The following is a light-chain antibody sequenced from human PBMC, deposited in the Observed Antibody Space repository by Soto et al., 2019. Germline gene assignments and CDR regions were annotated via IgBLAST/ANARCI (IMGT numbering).Light chain of an antibody. CDR2: DAS. J-gene: IGKJ1*01. Sequence: DMQMTQSPSTLAASVGDRVTITCRASQSISTSLAWYQQKPGKAPKLLIHDASSLESGVPSRFSGSGSGTEFTLTISSLQPDDFATYYCQQYGSYSTFGQGTKVDTK. CDR3: QQYGSYST. V-gene: IGKV1-5*01. CDR1: QSISTS.